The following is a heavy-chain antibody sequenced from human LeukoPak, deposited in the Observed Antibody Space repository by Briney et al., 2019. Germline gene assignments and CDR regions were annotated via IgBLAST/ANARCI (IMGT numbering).Heavy chain of an antibody. CDR1: GFTFSSYA. Sequence: GGSLRLSCAASGFTFSSYAMSWVRQAPGKGLEWVSAISGSGGSTYYADSVKGRFTISRDNSKNTLYLQMNSQRAEDTAVYYCAKTRVAGGGNYFDYWGQGTLVTVSS. D-gene: IGHD6-19*01. V-gene: IGHV3-23*01. CDR3: AKTRVAGGGNYFDY. CDR2: ISGSGGST. J-gene: IGHJ4*02.